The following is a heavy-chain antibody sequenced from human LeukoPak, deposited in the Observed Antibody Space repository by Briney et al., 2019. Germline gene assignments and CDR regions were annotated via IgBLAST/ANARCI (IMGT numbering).Heavy chain of an antibody. D-gene: IGHD3-10*01. V-gene: IGHV3-23*01. CDR2: INDNGGTST. CDR1: GFTFSTYG. J-gene: IGHJ4*02. Sequence: PGGSLRLSCAASGFTFSTYGMGWVRQAPGKGLEWVSSINDNGGTSTWYADSVRGRFTISRDNSKNTLYLQMNSLRAEDTAVYYCAKDYYGSGSGTYKKQRPYYFDYWGQGTLVTVSS. CDR3: AKDYYGSGSGTYKKQRPYYFDY.